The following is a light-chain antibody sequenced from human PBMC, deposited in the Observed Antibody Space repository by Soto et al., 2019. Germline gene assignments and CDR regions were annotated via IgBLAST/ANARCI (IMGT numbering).Light chain of an antibody. V-gene: IGKV3-11*01. J-gene: IGKJ5*01. Sequence: TQSXAPLSLNPAEXXXXXXXXSQSIHTSLAWYQQKSXKPPLLFIYDSTLXANGVPYRFGGSSSGTEFTLTINSLEPEDFAVYYCQQRNVWPPITFGQGTRLEIK. CDR1: QSIHTS. CDR2: DST. CDR3: QQRNVWPPIT.